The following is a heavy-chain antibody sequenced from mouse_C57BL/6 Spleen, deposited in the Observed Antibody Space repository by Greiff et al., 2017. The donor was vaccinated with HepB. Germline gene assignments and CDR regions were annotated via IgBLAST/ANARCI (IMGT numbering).Heavy chain of an antibody. CDR2: IWSGGST. J-gene: IGHJ4*01. CDR3: ARNRYGKGDAMDY. D-gene: IGHD2-10*02. Sequence: QVQLKESGPGLVQPSQSLSITCTVSGFSLTSYGVHWVRQSPGKGLEWLGVIWSGGSTDYNAAFISRLSISKDNSKSQVFFKMNSLQADDTAISYCARNRYGKGDAMDYWGQGTSVTVSS. V-gene: IGHV2-2*01. CDR1: GFSLTSYG.